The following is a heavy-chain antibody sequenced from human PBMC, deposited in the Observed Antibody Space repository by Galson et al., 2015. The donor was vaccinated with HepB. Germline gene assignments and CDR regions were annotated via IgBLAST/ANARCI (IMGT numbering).Heavy chain of an antibody. CDR3: AREDIVATIRWYFDL. J-gene: IGHJ2*01. CDR2: IIPILGIA. CDR1: GGTFSSYA. D-gene: IGHD5-12*01. Sequence: SVKVSCKASGGTFSSYAISWVRQAPGQGLEWMGRIIPILGIANYAQKFQGRVTITADKSTSTAYMELSSLRSEDTAVYYCAREDIVATIRWYFDLWGRGTLVTVSS. V-gene: IGHV1-69*04.